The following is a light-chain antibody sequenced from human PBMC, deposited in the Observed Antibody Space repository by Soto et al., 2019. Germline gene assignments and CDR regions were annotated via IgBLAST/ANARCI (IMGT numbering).Light chain of an antibody. Sequence: QSALTQPPSASGSLGQSVTISCTGTSSDVGGYNYVSWYQQHPGKAPKLMIYEVSKRPSGVPDRFSGSKSGNTASLTVSGLQEEDESDYYCSSYEGSSGPYVFGTGTKLTVL. J-gene: IGLJ1*01. CDR3: SSYEGSSGPYV. V-gene: IGLV2-8*01. CDR2: EVS. CDR1: SSDVGGYNY.